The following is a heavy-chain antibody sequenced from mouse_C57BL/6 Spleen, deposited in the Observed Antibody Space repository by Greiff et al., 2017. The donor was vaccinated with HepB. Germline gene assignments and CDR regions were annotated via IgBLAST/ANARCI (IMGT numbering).Heavy chain of an antibody. CDR2: CYTGSGSR. CDR1: GYTFTEYT. V-gene: IGHV1-62-2*01. Sequence: QVQLKQSGAELVKPGASVKLSCKASGYTFTEYTIHWVKQRSGQGLEWIGWCYTGSGSRKYNEKFKDKATVTADKSSSTVYMELNRLTSEDSAVYFCARHGYGSCYDYFDYWGQGTTLTVSS. D-gene: IGHD1-1*01. CDR3: ARHGYGSCYDYFDY. J-gene: IGHJ2*01.